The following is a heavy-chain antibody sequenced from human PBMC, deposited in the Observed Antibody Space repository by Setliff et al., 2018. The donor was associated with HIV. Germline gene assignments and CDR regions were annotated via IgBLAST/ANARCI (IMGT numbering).Heavy chain of an antibody. D-gene: IGHD3-10*01. J-gene: IGHJ5*02. CDR2: IHHSGTT. CDR1: GYSISSGYY. Sequence: TLSLTCAVSGYSISSGYYWAWIRQSPGKGLDWIGSIHHSGTTYYNPSLKSRVTISVDTTTNQVSLQVNSVTAVDTAVYYCARGNIPYISIIRGSAWLDPWGQGALVTVSS. V-gene: IGHV4-38-2*01. CDR3: ARGNIPYISIIRGSAWLDP.